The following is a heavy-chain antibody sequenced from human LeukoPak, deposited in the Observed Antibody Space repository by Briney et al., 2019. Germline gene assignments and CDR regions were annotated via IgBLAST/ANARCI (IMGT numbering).Heavy chain of an antibody. J-gene: IGHJ4*02. CDR2: IKQDGSEK. Sequence: PGGSLRLSCTTSGFSFSDYWMSWVRQAPGKGLEWVANIKQDGSEKYYVDSVKGRFTISRDNAKNSLYLQMNSLRAEDTAVYYCARGIPHFYYDILTGYYVPSEHYYFDYWGQGTLVTVSS. CDR1: GFSFSDYW. CDR3: ARGIPHFYYDILTGYYVPSEHYYFDY. V-gene: IGHV3-7*01. D-gene: IGHD3-9*01.